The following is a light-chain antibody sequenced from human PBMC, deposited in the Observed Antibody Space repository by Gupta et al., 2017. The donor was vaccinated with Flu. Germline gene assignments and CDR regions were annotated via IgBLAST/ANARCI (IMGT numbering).Light chain of an antibody. CDR2: EVT. V-gene: IGLV2-8*01. J-gene: IGLJ1*01. CDR1: SSDVGGYNY. Sequence: GTSSDVGGYNYVSWYQQHPGKAPKLMIYEVTKRPSGVPDRFSGSKSGNTASLTVSGLQAEDEADYYCSSYAGSNNFVFGTGTKVTVL. CDR3: SSYAGSNNFV.